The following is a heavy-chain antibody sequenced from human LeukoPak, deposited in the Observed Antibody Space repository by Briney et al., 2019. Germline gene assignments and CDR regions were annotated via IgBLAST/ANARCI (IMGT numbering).Heavy chain of an antibody. CDR2: ISSSGSTR. V-gene: IGHV3-11*01. CDR3: ARDRSRMVRGIDALDL. Sequence: GGSLRLSCAASGFTFNDCYMNWIRQAPGKGLEWVSYISSSGSTRYYADSLKGRFTISRDNAGNSLYLQMDSLRADDTAIYYCARDRSRMVRGIDALDLWGQGTMVTVSS. D-gene: IGHD3-10*01. CDR1: GFTFNDCY. J-gene: IGHJ3*01.